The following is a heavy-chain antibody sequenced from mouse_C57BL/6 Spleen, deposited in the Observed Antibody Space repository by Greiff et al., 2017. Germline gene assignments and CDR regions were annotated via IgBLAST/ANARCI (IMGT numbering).Heavy chain of an antibody. D-gene: IGHD1-1*01. Sequence: QVQLQQPGAELVKPGASVKMSCKASGYTFTSYWITWVKQRPGQGLEWIGDIYPGSGSTTYNETFKSKATLTVDTSSSSAYMQLSSLTSEDSAVYDCATGYYGSSPYYFDYWGQGTTLTVSS. CDR2: IYPGSGST. CDR1: GYTFTSYW. J-gene: IGHJ2*01. V-gene: IGHV1-55*01. CDR3: ATGYYGSSPYYFDY.